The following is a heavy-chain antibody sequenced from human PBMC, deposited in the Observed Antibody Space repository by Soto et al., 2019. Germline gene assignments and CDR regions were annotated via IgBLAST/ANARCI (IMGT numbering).Heavy chain of an antibody. Sequence: ASVKVCCKASGYTFTSYYMHWVRQAPGQGLEWMGIINPSGGSTSYAQKFQGRVTMTRDTSTSTVYMELSSLRSEDTAVYYCARQARYCTNGVCSAYGMDVWGQGTTVTVSS. V-gene: IGHV1-46*01. CDR1: GYTFTSYY. D-gene: IGHD2-8*01. J-gene: IGHJ6*02. CDR3: ARQARYCTNGVCSAYGMDV. CDR2: INPSGGST.